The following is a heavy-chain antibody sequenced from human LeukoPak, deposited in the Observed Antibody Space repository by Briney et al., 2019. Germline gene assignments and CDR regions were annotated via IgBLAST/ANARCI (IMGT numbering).Heavy chain of an antibody. CDR3: ARAPMDSSGYYPNDAFDI. Sequence: GASVTVSFKSSGYTFSTYGISWVRQDPGQGREWMGWISAYTGNTNYAQNLQGRVTMTTDTSTSTAYMELRSLRSDDTAVYYCARAPMDSSGYYPNDAFDIWGQGTMVTVSS. D-gene: IGHD3-22*01. CDR2: ISAYTGNT. V-gene: IGHV1-18*01. J-gene: IGHJ3*02. CDR1: GYTFSTYG.